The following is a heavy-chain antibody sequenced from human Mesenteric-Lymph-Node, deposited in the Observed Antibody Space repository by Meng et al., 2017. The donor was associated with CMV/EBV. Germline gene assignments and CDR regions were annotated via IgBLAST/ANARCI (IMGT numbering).Heavy chain of an antibody. CDR3: ARVGHYYDSSGYYHPGAFDV. J-gene: IGHJ3*01. Sequence: GESLKISCAVSGFTFRSYGMHWVRQAPGKGLEWVAFIRYDGSNKYHADSVKGRFTISRDNSKNTLYLQMNSLRPEDTAVYYCARVGHYYDSSGYYHPGAFDVWGQGTMVTVSS. CDR1: GFTFRSYG. CDR2: IRYDGSNK. V-gene: IGHV3-30*02. D-gene: IGHD3-22*01.